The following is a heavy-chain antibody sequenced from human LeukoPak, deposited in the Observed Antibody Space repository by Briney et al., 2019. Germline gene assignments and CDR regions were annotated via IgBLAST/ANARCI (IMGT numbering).Heavy chain of an antibody. CDR2: VKSQTDRETP. CDR3: TSPASLGKSPYGLDV. CDR1: GFTLSSGG. Sequence: AGSLRLSCAAPGFTLSSGGMSWVWKAPGKGLDLVGRVKSQTDRETPHDAEHARYRFIIPRDGSKHTLSLQVNRLKPEDTAVYFCTSPASLGKSPYGLDVWGQGTTVTVS. J-gene: IGHJ6*02. V-gene: IGHV3-15*01. D-gene: IGHD3-3*02.